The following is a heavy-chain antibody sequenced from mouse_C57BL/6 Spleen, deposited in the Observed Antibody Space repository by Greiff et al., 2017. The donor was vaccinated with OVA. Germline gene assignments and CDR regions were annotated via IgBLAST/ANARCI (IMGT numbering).Heavy chain of an antibody. J-gene: IGHJ3*01. D-gene: IGHD1-1*02. CDR2: IDPETGGT. V-gene: IGHV1-15*01. CDR3: TGGNSFAY. Sequence: VHLVESGAELVRPGASVTLSCKASGYTFTDYEMHWVKQTPVHGLEWIGAIDPETGGTAYNQKFKGKAILTVDKSSSTAYMELRSLTSEDSAVYYCTGGNSFAYWGQGTLVTVSA. CDR1: GYTFTDYE.